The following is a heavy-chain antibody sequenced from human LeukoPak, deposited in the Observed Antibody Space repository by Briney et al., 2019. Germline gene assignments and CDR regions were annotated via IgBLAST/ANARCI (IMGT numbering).Heavy chain of an antibody. Sequence: GGSLRLSCAASGFTDSSSSMSWVRQAPGKGLEWVSVIYGGGSTRYADSVKGRFTISRDTSKNTLYLQINSLRAEDTAVYFCARATIQMWRLDYWGQGTLVTVSS. V-gene: IGHV3-53*01. CDR1: GFTDSSSS. D-gene: IGHD5-18*01. CDR2: IYGGGST. J-gene: IGHJ4*02. CDR3: ARATIQMWRLDY.